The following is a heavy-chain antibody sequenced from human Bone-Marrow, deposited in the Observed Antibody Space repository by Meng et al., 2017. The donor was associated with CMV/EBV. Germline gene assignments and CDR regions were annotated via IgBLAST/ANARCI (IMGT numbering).Heavy chain of an antibody. D-gene: IGHD2-2*01. V-gene: IGHV3-48*03. CDR3: ARYQLLTYYYYGMDV. J-gene: IGHJ6*02. Sequence: GGSLRLSCAASGFTFSSYEMDWVRQAPGKGLEWVSYISSSGSTIYYADSVKGRFTISRDNAKNSLYLQMTSLRAEDTAVYYCARYQLLTYYYYGMDVWGQGTTVTVSS. CDR1: GFTFSSYE. CDR2: ISSSGSTI.